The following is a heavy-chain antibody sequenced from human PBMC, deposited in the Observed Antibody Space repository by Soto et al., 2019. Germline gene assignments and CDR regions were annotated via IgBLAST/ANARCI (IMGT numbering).Heavy chain of an antibody. V-gene: IGHV4-59*01. Sequence: PLEILSLTCTVSGGSISSYCWSWIRQPPGKGLEWIGYIYYSGSTNYNPSLKSRVTISVDTSNNQFSLKLSSVTAADTAVYYCARGSPVPYSSSWLQSMGAWFDPWGQGTLVTVSS. J-gene: IGHJ5*02. D-gene: IGHD6-13*01. CDR3: ARGSPVPYSSSWLQSMGAWFDP. CDR2: IYYSGST. CDR1: GGSISSYC.